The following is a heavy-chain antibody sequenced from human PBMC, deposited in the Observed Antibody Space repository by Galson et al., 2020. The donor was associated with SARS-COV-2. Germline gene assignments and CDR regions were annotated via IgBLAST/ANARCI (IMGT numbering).Heavy chain of an antibody. CDR3: ATGVRSSTSAYDYYYGMDF. CDR1: GYTLTELS. D-gene: IGHD2-2*01. V-gene: IGHV1-24*01. CDR2: FDPEDGET. J-gene: IGHJ6*02. Sequence: ASVQVSCKVSGYTLTELSMHWVRQAPGKGLEGMGGFDPEDGETIYAQKFQGRVTMTEDTSTDTAYMELSSLRSENTAVYYCATGVRSSTSAYDYYYGMDFWGQGTTFTVSS.